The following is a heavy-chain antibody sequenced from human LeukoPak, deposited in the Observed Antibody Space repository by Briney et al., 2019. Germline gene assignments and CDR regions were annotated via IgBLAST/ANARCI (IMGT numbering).Heavy chain of an antibody. J-gene: IGHJ4*02. CDR1: GFTFSSQA. V-gene: IGHV3-23*01. D-gene: IGHD3-22*01. CDR2: ISGSGGST. Sequence: PGGSLRLSCAASGFTFSSQAMSWVRQAPGKGLEWVSAISGSGGSTYYADSVKGRFTISRDNSKNTLYLQMHSLRAEDTAVYYCVKDKNSYGSSGYYSNLDYWGQGTLVTVSS. CDR3: VKDKNSYGSSGYYSNLDY.